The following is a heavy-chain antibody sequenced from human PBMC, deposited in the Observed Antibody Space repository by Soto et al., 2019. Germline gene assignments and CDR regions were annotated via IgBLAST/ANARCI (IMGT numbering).Heavy chain of an antibody. CDR1: GFTFSAYG. Sequence: PGGSLRLSCAASGFTFSAYGMSWVRQTPEKGLEWVSSINLFDGRTYYTDSVKGRFTISKDDSKNTLYLQMDSLRAEDTAIYYCARGGARYCGNTSCYDYYKGLDVWDQGTTVTVSS. J-gene: IGHJ6*02. D-gene: IGHD2-2*01. CDR3: ARGGARYCGNTSCYDYYKGLDV. CDR2: INLFDGRT. V-gene: IGHV3-23*01.